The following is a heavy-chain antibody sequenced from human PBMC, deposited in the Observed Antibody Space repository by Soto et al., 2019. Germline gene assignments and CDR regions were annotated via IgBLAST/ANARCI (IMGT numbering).Heavy chain of an antibody. CDR2: IFSNDER. CDR3: ARGNLTDYYHTDGSPLTTYPFDY. J-gene: IGHJ4*02. CDR1: GFSLSNARMG. V-gene: IGHV2-26*02. D-gene: IGHD3-22*01. Sequence: QVTLKESGPVLVKPTETLTLTCTVSGFSLSNARMGVSWIRQPPGKALEWLSHIFSNDERSASTSLKSRLTISKDTSKTPVRLIMTDRGHVDTPTYYCARGNLTDYYHTDGSPLTTYPFDYLGQGILVTVTS.